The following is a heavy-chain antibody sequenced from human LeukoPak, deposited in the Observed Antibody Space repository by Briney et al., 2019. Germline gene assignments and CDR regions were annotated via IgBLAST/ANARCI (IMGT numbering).Heavy chain of an antibody. CDR2: LYSDGNT. Sequence: GGSLRLSCAASGFTVITNDMTWVRQAPGKGLEWVSDLYSDGNTKYSDSVQGRCTISRDNSKNTLYLEMISLSPDDTAVYYCARGVEPLAANTLAYWGQGTLVTVSS. J-gene: IGHJ4*02. D-gene: IGHD3-16*01. CDR3: ARGVEPLAANTLAY. V-gene: IGHV3-53*01. CDR1: GFTVITND.